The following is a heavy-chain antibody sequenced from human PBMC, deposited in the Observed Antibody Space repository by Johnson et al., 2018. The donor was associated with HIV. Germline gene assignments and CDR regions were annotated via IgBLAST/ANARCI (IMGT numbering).Heavy chain of an antibody. CDR3: YCTDHCGAGSESKGTFDA. CDR1: GFSFDEYD. Sequence: QVQLVESGGGVARPGGSLRLSCEASGFSFDEYDMSWVRQAPGKGLEWVAVISYDGSNKYYADSVKGRFTISRDNSKNTLYLQMSSLRQDDTAVYSCYCTDHCGAGSESKGTFDAWGQGTMVTVSS. V-gene: IGHV3-30*03. D-gene: IGHD3-10*01. J-gene: IGHJ3*01. CDR2: ISYDGSNK.